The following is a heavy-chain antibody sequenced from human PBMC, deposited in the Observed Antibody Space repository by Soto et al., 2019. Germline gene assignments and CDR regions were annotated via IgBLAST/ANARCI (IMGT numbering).Heavy chain of an antibody. CDR1: GDSISRGGYY. D-gene: IGHD3-22*01. V-gene: IGHV4-31*03. CDR3: ARDRYYDSSGYYYVGSWFDP. CDR2: IYYSGST. Sequence: PSETLSLTCTVSGDSISRGGYYWSWIRQHPGKGLEWIGYIYYSGSTYYNPSLKSRVIISVDTSKNQFSLKLSSVTAADTAVYYCARDRYYDSSGYYYVGSWFDPWGQGTLVTVSS. J-gene: IGHJ5*02.